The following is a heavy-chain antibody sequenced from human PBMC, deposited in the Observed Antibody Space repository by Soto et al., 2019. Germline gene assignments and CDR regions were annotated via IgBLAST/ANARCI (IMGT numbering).Heavy chain of an antibody. CDR2: IIPIFGTA. D-gene: IGHD2-2*01. V-gene: IGHV1-69*06. CDR1: EDTFRNYA. CDR3: ARNPSDCSSTSCWGYYALDV. J-gene: IGHJ6*02. Sequence: QVELVQSGAEVKKPGSSVKVSCQASEDTFRNYAISWVRQAPGQGLEWMGGIIPIFGTANYAQKFQGRVTITADTSANTVYLELSSLRSEDTAVYYCARNPSDCSSTSCWGYYALDVWGQGTTVTVSS.